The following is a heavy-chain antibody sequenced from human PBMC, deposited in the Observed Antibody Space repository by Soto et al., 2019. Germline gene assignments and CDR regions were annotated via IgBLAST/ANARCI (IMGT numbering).Heavy chain of an antibody. CDR1: GGTFSSYT. D-gene: IGHD5-12*01. Sequence: QVQLVQSWAEVKKPGSSVTVSCKASGGTFSSYTISWVRQAPGQGLEWMGGIIPIFGTAHYAQKFHGRVTITADDSTHPAYMEVRSLRSEDKAVYYCQRGNHRWLQLWYFELWGRGNLVTVAS. V-gene: IGHV1-69*12. J-gene: IGHJ2*01. CDR2: IIPIFGTA. CDR3: QRGNHRWLQLWYFEL.